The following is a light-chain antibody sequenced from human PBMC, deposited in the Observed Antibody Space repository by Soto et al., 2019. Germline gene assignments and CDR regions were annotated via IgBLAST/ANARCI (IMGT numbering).Light chain of an antibody. V-gene: IGKV1-27*01. CDR3: QKYNSAPPVT. CDR1: QVINNY. Sequence: DIQMTQSPSSLSASVGDRVTISCRASQVINNYLAGYQQKPWKGPKLLIYGASTLQSGVPSRFSVSGSGTDFTLTIRSLQPEDLATYYCQKYNSAPPVTFGPRTKVHV. J-gene: IGKJ3*01. CDR2: GAS.